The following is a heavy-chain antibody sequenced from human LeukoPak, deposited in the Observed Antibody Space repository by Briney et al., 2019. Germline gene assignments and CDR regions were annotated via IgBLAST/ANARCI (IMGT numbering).Heavy chain of an antibody. CDR1: GFTFSSYA. V-gene: IGHV3-64*01. CDR3: ARAESYYYGMDV. Sequence: GGSLRLSCAASGFTFSSYAMHWVRQAPGKGLEYVSAISSNGGSTYYANSVKGKFTISRDNSKNTLYLQMGSLRAEDMAVYYCARAESYYYGMDVWGQGTTVTVSS. J-gene: IGHJ6*02. CDR2: ISSNGGST.